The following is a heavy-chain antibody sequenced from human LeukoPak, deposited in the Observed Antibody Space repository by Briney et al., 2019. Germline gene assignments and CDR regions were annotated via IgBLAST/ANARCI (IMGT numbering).Heavy chain of an antibody. CDR2: IYPGDSDT. V-gene: IGHV5-51*01. CDR1: GYNFTKSW. Sequence: GESLKISCKGSGYNFTKSWIGWVRQMPGKGLEWMGIIYPGDSDTRYSPSFQGQVTISADKSISTAYLQWSSLKASDTATYYCARQALSYYYGSGRVIYYYYYYMDVWGKGTTVTVSS. D-gene: IGHD3-10*01. J-gene: IGHJ6*03. CDR3: ARQALSYYYGSGRVIYYYYYYMDV.